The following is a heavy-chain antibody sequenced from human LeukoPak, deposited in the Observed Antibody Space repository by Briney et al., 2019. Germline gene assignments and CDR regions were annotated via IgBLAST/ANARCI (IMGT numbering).Heavy chain of an antibody. CDR3: ARCFGVGPYYYYYMDV. Sequence: GGSLRLSCAASGFTFSSYAMSWVRQAPGKGLEWVSAISGSGGSTYYADSVKGRFTISRDNSKNTLYLQMNSLRAEDTAVYYCARCFGVGPYYYYYMDVWGKGTTVTVSS. CDR2: ISGSGGST. CDR1: GFTFSSYA. J-gene: IGHJ6*03. D-gene: IGHD3-3*01. V-gene: IGHV3-23*01.